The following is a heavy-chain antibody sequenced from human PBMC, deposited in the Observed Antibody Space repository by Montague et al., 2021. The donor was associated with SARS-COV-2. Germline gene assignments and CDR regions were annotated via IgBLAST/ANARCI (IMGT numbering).Heavy chain of an antibody. CDR2: IFYSGTT. Sequence: SETLSLTCSVSGGSISSSSYYWGWIHQPPGKGLEWIGSIFYSGTTSYNASLKSRVTLSVDTSKNQFSLKLNSVTAADTAVYTCARHYYTAINLGTRGLTWFDPWGQGILVTVSS. CDR3: ARHYYTAINLGTRGLTWFDP. CDR1: GGSISSSSYY. D-gene: IGHD3-3*01. J-gene: IGHJ5*02. V-gene: IGHV4-39*01.